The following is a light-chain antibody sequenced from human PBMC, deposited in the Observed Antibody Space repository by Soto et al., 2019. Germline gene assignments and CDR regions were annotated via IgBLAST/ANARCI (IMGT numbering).Light chain of an antibody. Sequence: SYELTQPPSVSVSPGRTASITCSGDKLGDKYSSWYQQRPGQSPILVIYVDSKRPSGIPERFSGSKSGNTATLTISGTQAMDEADYYCQAWDSSTVIFGGGTKLTVL. J-gene: IGLJ2*01. CDR1: KLGDKY. CDR3: QAWDSSTVI. V-gene: IGLV3-1*01. CDR2: VDS.